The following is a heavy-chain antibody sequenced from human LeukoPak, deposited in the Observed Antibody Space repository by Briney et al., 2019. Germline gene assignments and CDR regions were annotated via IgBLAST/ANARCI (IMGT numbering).Heavy chain of an antibody. J-gene: IGHJ6*03. CDR3: VRAYDFWSGYRTDYYYYMDV. V-gene: IGHV3-30-3*01. CDR1: GFTFSAYA. CDR2: ISYDGSNK. Sequence: GESLRLSCAASGFTFSAYAMSWVRQAPGKGLEWVAVISYDGSNKYYADSVKGRFTISRDNSKNTLHLQMNSLRAEDTAVYYCVRAYDFWSGYRTDYYYYMDVWGKGTTVTVSS. D-gene: IGHD3-3*01.